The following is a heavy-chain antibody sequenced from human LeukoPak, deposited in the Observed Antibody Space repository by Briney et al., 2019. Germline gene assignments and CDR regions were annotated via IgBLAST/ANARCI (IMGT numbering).Heavy chain of an antibody. V-gene: IGHV4-59*08. CDR2: IYYSGST. CDR1: GGSISSYY. CDR3: VGNPGNWFDP. Sequence: SETLSLTCTVSGGSISSYYWNWIRQPPGKGLEWIGYIYYSGSTNYNPSLKSRVTISVDTSKNQFSLKLSSVTAADTAVYYCVGNPGNWFDPWGQGTQVTVSS. J-gene: IGHJ5*02.